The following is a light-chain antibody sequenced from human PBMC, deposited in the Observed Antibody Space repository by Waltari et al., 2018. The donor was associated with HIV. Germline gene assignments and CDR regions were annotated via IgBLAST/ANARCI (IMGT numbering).Light chain of an antibody. CDR2: EVF. V-gene: IGLV2-11*01. CDR3: CSYAGTYTYV. J-gene: IGLJ1*01. CDR1: ASDIGYFDY. Sequence: QSALTQPRSVSGSPGQSVTTSCTGTASDIGYFDYVSWYQQYPGKAPKVIIYEVFKRPSGVPDRFTASKSGITASLTISGLQDEDEADYYCCSYAGTYTYVFGSGTKVTVL.